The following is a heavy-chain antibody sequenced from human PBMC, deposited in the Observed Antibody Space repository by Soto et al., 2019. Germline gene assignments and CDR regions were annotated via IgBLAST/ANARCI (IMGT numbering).Heavy chain of an antibody. CDR3: ARDSNEVVVAADFDY. J-gene: IGHJ4*02. Sequence: QVQLVQSGAEVKKPGASVKVSCKASGYTFTSYGISWVRPAPGQGLEWLGWISAYNGNTNYAQKLQGRVTMTTDTSTSTAYMELRSLRSDDTAVYYCARDSNEVVVAADFDYWGQGTLVTVSS. CDR1: GYTFTSYG. D-gene: IGHD2-15*01. CDR2: ISAYNGNT. V-gene: IGHV1-18*04.